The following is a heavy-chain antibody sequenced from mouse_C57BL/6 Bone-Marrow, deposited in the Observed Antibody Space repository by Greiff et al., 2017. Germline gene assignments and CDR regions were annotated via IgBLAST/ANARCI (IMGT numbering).Heavy chain of an antibody. CDR1: GFSFNTYA. J-gene: IGHJ4*01. CDR2: IRSKSNNYAT. Sequence: EVHLVESGGGLVQPKGSLKLSCAASGFSFNTYAMNWVRQAPGKGLEWVARIRSKSNNYATYYADSVKDRFTISRDDSESMLYLQMNNLKTEGTAMYYCVRDAMDYWGQGTSVTVSS. V-gene: IGHV10-1*01. CDR3: VRDAMDY.